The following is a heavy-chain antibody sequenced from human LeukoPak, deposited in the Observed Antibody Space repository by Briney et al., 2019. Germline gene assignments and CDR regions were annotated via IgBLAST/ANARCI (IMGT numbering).Heavy chain of an antibody. Sequence: ASVKVSFEASGYTFTNHYMHWVRHAPGQGLEWMGKINPGGGGTTYAQKVQGRVTMTRDKSTSTVYMELSSLRSEGTAMYYCAVLLRTLQLLDFWGQGTLVTVAS. CDR1: GYTFTNHY. CDR3: AVLLRTLQLLDF. J-gene: IGHJ4*02. CDR2: INPGGGGT. V-gene: IGHV1-46*01. D-gene: IGHD3-10*01.